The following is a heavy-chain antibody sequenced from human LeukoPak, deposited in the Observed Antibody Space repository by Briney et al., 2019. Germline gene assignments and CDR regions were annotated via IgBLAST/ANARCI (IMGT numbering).Heavy chain of an antibody. CDR1: GYTLTELS. CDR2: FNPEDSET. D-gene: IGHD1-26*01. J-gene: IGHJ4*02. CDR3: LTGCWGWDPRARPDC. V-gene: IGHV1-24*01. Sequence: ASVKVSCKISGYTLTELSTHWVRQAPGKGLEWMGSFNPEDSETLYAQKFQGRVTMTKETSRNTAYRELSSLRPENTAFYYVLTGCWGWDPRARPDCWGPGTLVSVSS.